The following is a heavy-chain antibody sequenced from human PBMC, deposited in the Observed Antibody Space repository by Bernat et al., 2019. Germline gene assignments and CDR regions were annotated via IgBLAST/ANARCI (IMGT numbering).Heavy chain of an antibody. Sequence: QMQLEESGPGLLKPSETLSLNCSVSGGSISITSYYWGWVRQPPGEGLEWIGTVYYSGTTNFSPSLKSRATISVDTSKNQFSLKLSSVTATDTAVYYCVRRGGVTTDYYYMDVWGKGTTVTVSS. D-gene: IGHD4-17*01. V-gene: IGHV4-39*01. CDR2: VYYSGTT. J-gene: IGHJ6*03. CDR3: VRRGGVTTDYYYMDV. CDR1: GGSISITSYY.